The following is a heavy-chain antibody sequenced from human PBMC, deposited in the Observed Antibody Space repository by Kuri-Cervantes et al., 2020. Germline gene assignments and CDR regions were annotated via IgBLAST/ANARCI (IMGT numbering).Heavy chain of an antibody. CDR1: GFTFSSYA. CDR2: ISYDGSNK. Sequence: GESLKISCAASGFTFSSYAMHWVRQAPGKGLEWVAVISYDGSNKYYADSVKGRFTISRDNAKNSLYLQMSSLRAEDTALYYCAKDMGVGAAAGPFDYWGQGTLVTVSS. V-gene: IGHV3-30-3*01. D-gene: IGHD6-13*01. J-gene: IGHJ4*02. CDR3: AKDMGVGAAAGPFDY.